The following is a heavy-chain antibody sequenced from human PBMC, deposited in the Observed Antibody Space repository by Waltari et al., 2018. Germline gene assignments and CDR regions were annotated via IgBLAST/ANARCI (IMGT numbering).Heavy chain of an antibody. CDR1: GDSISSYY. Sequence: QVQLQESGPGLVKPSETLSLTCTVSGDSISSYYWSWIRQPPVKGLEWIGYIYYSGSTTDNPSLKSRVTISVDTAKNQFPLKLSSVTAADTVVYYCARRGRGAGKPSYFDYWGQGTLVTVSS. V-gene: IGHV4-59*08. D-gene: IGHD3-10*01. CDR3: ARRGRGAGKPSYFDY. CDR2: IYYSGST. J-gene: IGHJ4*02.